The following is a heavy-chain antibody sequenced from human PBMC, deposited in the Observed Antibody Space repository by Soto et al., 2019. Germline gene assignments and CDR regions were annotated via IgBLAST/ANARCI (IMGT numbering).Heavy chain of an antibody. Sequence: QVRLVESGGGVVQPGRSLRLSCTASGFSFSSYAMYWFRQPPGKGLEWVAVISHDGINKHYADSVKGRVTVSRDNSNHSRDLQLNSLRGEDTAMYYGARDMYSSDYFVTWFEPWGQGTLVTVSS. J-gene: IGHJ5*02. CDR1: GFSFSSYA. V-gene: IGHV3-30-3*01. CDR3: ARDMYSSDYFVTWFEP. D-gene: IGHD6-19*01. CDR2: ISHDGINK.